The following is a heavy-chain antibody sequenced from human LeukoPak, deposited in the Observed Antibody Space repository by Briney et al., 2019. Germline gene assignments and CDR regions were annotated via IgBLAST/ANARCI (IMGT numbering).Heavy chain of an antibody. CDR3: ATSAGTIYTWFDP. CDR1: GGSISSDY. CDR2: IDYSGNT. J-gene: IGHJ5*02. Sequence: PSETLSLTCTVSGGSISSDYWSWIRQPPGKGLEWIGYIDYSGNTNYNPSLKSRVTISVDTSKYQLSLKLSSVTAADTAVYYCATSAGTIYTWFDPWGQGTLVTVSS. D-gene: IGHD1-1*01. V-gene: IGHV4-59*01.